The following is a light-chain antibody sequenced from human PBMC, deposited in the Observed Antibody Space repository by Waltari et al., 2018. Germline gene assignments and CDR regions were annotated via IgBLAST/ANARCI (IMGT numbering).Light chain of an antibody. CDR1: QRVSSY. Sequence: EIVLTQSPATLSLSPGERATLSCRARQRVSSYLAWYQQKPGQAPRLLIYDASNRATGIPARFSGSGSGTNFTLTISSLEPEDFAVYYCQQRSNWPPVFGGGTKVEIK. V-gene: IGKV3-11*01. CDR2: DAS. CDR3: QQRSNWPPV. J-gene: IGKJ4*01.